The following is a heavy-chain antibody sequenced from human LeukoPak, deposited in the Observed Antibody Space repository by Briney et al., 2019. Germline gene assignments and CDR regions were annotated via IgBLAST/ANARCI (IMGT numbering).Heavy chain of an antibody. Sequence: GGSLRLSCEASGFTLSSYWMSWVRQAPGKGLEWVANIKQDGSDRYYVDSVKGRFTISRDNAKNTLYLQMNSLRAEDTAVYYCARSPRHDYGGSWYFDLWGRGTLVTVSS. CDR2: IKQDGSDR. CDR3: ARSPRHDYGGSWYFDL. D-gene: IGHD4-23*01. CDR1: GFTLSSYW. J-gene: IGHJ2*01. V-gene: IGHV3-7*01.